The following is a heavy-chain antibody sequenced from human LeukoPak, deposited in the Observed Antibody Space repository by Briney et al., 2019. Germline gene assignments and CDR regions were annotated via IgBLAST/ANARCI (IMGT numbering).Heavy chain of an antibody. CDR1: GFTFSSYA. Sequence: GGSLRLSCAASGFTFSSYAMHWVRQAPGKGPEWVANIKQDEGEKYYVDSVKGRFTISRDNAKNSLFLQMNSLRAEDTAIYYCARDKIEGPSNFDNWGQGTLVIVSS. D-gene: IGHD2/OR15-2a*01. J-gene: IGHJ4*02. CDR2: IKQDEGEK. V-gene: IGHV3-7*03. CDR3: ARDKIEGPSNFDN.